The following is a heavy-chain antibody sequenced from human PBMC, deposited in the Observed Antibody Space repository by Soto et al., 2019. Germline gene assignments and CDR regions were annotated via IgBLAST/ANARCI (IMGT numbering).Heavy chain of an antibody. CDR3: ARAVAVAADFDY. J-gene: IGHJ4*02. Sequence: ASVKVSCKASGYTFASYAMHWVRQAPGQRLEWMGWINPDSGNTNYAQKFQGWVTMTRDTSISTAYMELSSLRSEDTAVYYCARAVAVAADFDYWGQGTLVTVSS. V-gene: IGHV1-2*04. CDR2: INPDSGNT. CDR1: GYTFASYA. D-gene: IGHD6-19*01.